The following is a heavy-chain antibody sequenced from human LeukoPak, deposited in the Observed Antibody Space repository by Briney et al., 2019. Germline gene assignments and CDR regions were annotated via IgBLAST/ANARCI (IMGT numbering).Heavy chain of an antibody. J-gene: IGHJ6*02. Sequence: SETLSLTCTVSGGSISSYYWSWIRQPPGKGLEWIGYXXXXXXTNYNPSLKSRVTISVDTSKNQFSLKLSSVTAADTAVYYCARVRRVPHYYGSGSYYYYGMDVWGQGTTVTVSS. D-gene: IGHD3-10*01. CDR2: XXXXXXT. CDR3: ARVRRVPHYYGSGSYYYYGMDV. V-gene: IGHV4-59*12. CDR1: GGSISSYY.